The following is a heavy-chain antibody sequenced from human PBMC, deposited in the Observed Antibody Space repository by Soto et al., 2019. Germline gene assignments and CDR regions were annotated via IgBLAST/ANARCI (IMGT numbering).Heavy chain of an antibody. CDR1: GFTFSSYG. CDR2: IWHDGSNK. Sequence: QVQLVESGGGVVQPGKSLRLSCAASGFTFSSYGMQWVRQAPGKGLEWVAVIWHDGSNKYSADSVKGRFTISRDNSKNTLYLQMNSLRAEDTAVYYCASERDGSNRVPDYWGQGTLVTVSS. J-gene: IGHJ4*02. CDR3: ASERDGSNRVPDY. V-gene: IGHV3-33*01.